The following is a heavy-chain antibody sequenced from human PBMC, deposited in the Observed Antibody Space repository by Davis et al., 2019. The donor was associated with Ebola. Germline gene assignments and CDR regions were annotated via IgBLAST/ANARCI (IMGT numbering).Heavy chain of an antibody. J-gene: IGHJ6*02. D-gene: IGHD2-2*01. CDR1: GFTFSSYG. CDR2: ISYDGSNK. Sequence: GESLKISCAASGFTFSSYGMHWVRQAPGKGLEWVSVISYDGSNKYYADSVKGRFTISRDNSKNTLYLQMGSLRAEDMAVYYCARDQVPYYYYYYGMDVWGQGTTVTVSS. CDR3: ARDQVPYYYYYYGMDV. V-gene: IGHV3-30*03.